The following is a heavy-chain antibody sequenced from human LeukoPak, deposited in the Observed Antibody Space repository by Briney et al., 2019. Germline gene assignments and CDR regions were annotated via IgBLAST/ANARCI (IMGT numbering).Heavy chain of an antibody. Sequence: PSETLSLTCTVSGYSISGGYYWGWIRQPPGKGLEWIGSIYHSGSTYYNPSLKSRVTISVDTSKNQFSLKLSSVTAADTAVYYCARDRYYYDSSGYDYWGQGTLVTVSS. CDR3: ARDRYYYDSSGYDY. CDR2: IYHSGST. V-gene: IGHV4-38-2*02. CDR1: GYSISGGYY. D-gene: IGHD3-22*01. J-gene: IGHJ4*02.